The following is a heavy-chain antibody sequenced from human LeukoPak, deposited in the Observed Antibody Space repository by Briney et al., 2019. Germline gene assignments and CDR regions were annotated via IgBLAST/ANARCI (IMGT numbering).Heavy chain of an antibody. CDR1: GFTFSNAW. V-gene: IGHV3-15*01. CDR3: TTDPAMRRYYYGMDV. D-gene: IGHD2-2*01. CDR2: IKSKTEGGTT. J-gene: IGHJ6*04. Sequence: GGSLRLSCAASGFTFSNAWTSWVRQAPGNGLEWVGRIKSKTEGGTTDYAAPVKGRFTISRDDSKNTLYLQMNSLKTEDTAVYYCTTDPAMRRYYYGMDVWGKGTTVTVSS.